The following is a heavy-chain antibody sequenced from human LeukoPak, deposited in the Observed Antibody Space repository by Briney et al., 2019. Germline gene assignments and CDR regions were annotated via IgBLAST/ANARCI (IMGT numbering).Heavy chain of an antibody. D-gene: IGHD3/OR15-3a*01. CDR2: IYYSGNT. J-gene: IGHJ4*02. V-gene: IGHV4-39*01. Sequence: SETLSLTCTVSGVSISSSDSYWGWIRQPPGKGLEWIGSIYYSGNTYYNASLKSQVSISIDTSKNQFSLKLTSVTAADTAVYYCARQTGSGLFILPGGQGTLVTVSS. CDR1: GVSISSSDSY. CDR3: ARQTGSGLFILP.